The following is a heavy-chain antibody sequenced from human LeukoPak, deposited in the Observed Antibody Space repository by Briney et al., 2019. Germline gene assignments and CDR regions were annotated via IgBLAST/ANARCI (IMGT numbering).Heavy chain of an antibody. V-gene: IGHV4-39*01. CDR2: IFYSGPT. CDR1: GGPISSSSYY. Sequence: PSETLPLTCTVSGGPISSSSYYWGWIRQPPGKGLEGIGSIFYSGPTNYNPSLKSRVTISVDTSKNQFSLKLSSVTAADTAVYYCARLSRAVPNGFDIWGQGTMVTVSS. D-gene: IGHD6-19*01. CDR3: ARLSRAVPNGFDI. J-gene: IGHJ3*02.